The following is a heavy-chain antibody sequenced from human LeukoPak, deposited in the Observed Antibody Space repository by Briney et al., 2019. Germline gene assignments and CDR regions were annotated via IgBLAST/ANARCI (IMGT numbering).Heavy chain of an antibody. J-gene: IGHJ4*02. CDR2: INPSGGST. CDR3: ARPPLYGGSYFDY. CDR1: GYTFTSYY. V-gene: IGHV1-46*01. D-gene: IGHD4-23*01. Sequence: GSVNVSCKASGYTFTSYYMHWVRQPPGQGREWMGIINPSGGSTSYAQKFQGRVTMTRDTSTSTVYMELSSLRSEDTAVYYCARPPLYGGSYFDYWGQGTLVTVSS.